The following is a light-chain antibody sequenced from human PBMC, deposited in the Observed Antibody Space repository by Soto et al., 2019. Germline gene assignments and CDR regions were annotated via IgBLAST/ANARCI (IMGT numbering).Light chain of an antibody. CDR2: AAY. CDR3: QKYDNAPLP. V-gene: IGKV1-27*01. Sequence: DIQMTQAPSSLSASVGDRVTITCRARQGISTYLAWYQRKPGKVPKLLISAAYTWQSEVPPRFSGSGSGTDFTLAISSLQPEDVTTYYCQKYDNAPLPFGGGTKVEIK. J-gene: IGKJ4*01. CDR1: QGISTY.